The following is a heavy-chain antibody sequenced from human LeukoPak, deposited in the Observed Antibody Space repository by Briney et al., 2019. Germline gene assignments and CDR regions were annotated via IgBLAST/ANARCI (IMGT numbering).Heavy chain of an antibody. CDR1: GGSFSNYY. V-gene: IGHV4-34*01. CDR3: ARGMGYIDSSGYYHDYGMDV. Sequence: PSETLSLTCAVYGGSFSNYYWSWIRQSPGKGLDWIGEINHSGSVNYNPSLKSRFTISVDTSKNQFSLKLSSVTAADTAVYYCARGMGYIDSSGYYHDYGMDVWGQGTTVTVSS. CDR2: INHSGSV. D-gene: IGHD3-22*01. J-gene: IGHJ6*02.